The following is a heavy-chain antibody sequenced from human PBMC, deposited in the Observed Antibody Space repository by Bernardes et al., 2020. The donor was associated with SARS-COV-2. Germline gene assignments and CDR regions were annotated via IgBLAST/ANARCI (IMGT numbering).Heavy chain of an antibody. V-gene: IGHV4-34*01. CDR1: GGSFSGYY. J-gene: IGHJ6*03. D-gene: IGHD6-19*01. CDR2: INHSGST. CDR3: ARVSGGSGWYYYYYMDV. Sequence: SKTLYVTCAVYGGSFSGYYWSWIRQPPGKGLEWIGEINHSGSTNYNPSLKSRVTISVDTSKNQFSLKLSSVTAADTAVYYCARVSGGSGWYYYYYMDVWGKGTTVTVSS.